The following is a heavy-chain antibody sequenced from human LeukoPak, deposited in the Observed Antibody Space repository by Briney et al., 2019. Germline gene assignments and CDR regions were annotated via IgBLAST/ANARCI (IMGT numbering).Heavy chain of an antibody. V-gene: IGHV3-33*06. J-gene: IGHJ4*02. CDR1: GFTFSNYG. CDR3: AKDLRTTFDY. CDR2: IWYDGSNK. D-gene: IGHD2/OR15-2a*01. Sequence: PGGSLRLSCAASGFTFSNYGMHWVRQAPGKGLEWVALIWYDGSNKFYSDSVKGRFTISRDNSKNTMYLQMNSLRAEGTAVYYCAKDLRTTFDYWGQGTLVTVSS.